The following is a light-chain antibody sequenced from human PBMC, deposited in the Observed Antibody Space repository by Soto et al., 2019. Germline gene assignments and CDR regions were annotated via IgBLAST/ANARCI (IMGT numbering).Light chain of an antibody. Sequence: DIQMTQSPSSLFASVGDRVTMTCQATQDIKIYLNWYQQKPGKAPNLLIYDASNLEIGVPSRFSGSGSGTHFTFTISSLQTEDIGTYYCQQYDILPITFGRGTRLEIK. CDR1: QDIKIY. V-gene: IGKV1-33*01. J-gene: IGKJ5*01. CDR3: QQYDILPIT. CDR2: DAS.